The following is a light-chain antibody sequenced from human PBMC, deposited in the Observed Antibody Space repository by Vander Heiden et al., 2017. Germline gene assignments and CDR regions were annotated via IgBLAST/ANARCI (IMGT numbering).Light chain of an antibody. J-gene: IGKJ2*01. V-gene: IGKV2-28*01. Sequence: DVVMTHSRLSLPVTPGEPASISCRSSQSLLHSNGYNYLDWYLQKPWQSPQLPIYLGSNRASRVPDRFRGRGSRRDFTLRIMIVKVADVRVYSCSRALPEGHTFGQGTKLEIK. CDR3: SRALPEGHT. CDR2: LGS. CDR1: QSLLHSNGYNY.